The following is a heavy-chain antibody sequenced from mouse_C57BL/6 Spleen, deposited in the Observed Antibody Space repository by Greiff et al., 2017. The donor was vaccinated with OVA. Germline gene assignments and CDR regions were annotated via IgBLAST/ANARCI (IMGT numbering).Heavy chain of an antibody. CDR1: GFNIKDYY. CDR3: SRSYGSSLFDY. D-gene: IGHD1-1*01. J-gene: IGHJ2*01. CDR2: IDPEDGET. Sequence: VQLQQSGAELVKPGASVKLSCTASGFNIKDYYMHWVKQRTEQGLEWIGRIDPEDGETKYAPKFQGKATITADTTSNTAYLQLISLPSEGTAVYYCSRSYGSSLFDYWGQGTTLTVSS. V-gene: IGHV14-2*01.